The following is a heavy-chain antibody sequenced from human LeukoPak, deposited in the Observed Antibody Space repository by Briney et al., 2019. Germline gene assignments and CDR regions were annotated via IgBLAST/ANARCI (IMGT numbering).Heavy chain of an antibody. CDR2: IYYSGRT. Sequence: SETLSLTCTVSGGSVCSGSYYWSWIRRPPGRGLEWIGYIYYSGRTNYNPSLKSRVTISVDKAKNQFSLKLSSVTAADTAVYYCARGVGLGYCSGGSCRPNWFDPWGQGTLVTVSS. D-gene: IGHD2-15*01. CDR3: ARGVGLGYCSGGSCRPNWFDP. J-gene: IGHJ5*02. CDR1: GGSVCSGSYY. V-gene: IGHV4-61*01.